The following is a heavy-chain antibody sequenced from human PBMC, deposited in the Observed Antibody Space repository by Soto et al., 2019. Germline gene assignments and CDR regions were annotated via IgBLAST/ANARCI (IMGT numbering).Heavy chain of an antibody. V-gene: IGHV1-3*01. Sequence: VASVKVSCKASGYTFTSYAMHWVRQAPGQRLEWMGWINAGNGNTKYSQKFQGRVTITRDTSASTAYMEPSSLRSEDTAVYYCARDKPMVRGVKLFDYWGQGTLVTVSS. CDR1: GYTFTSYA. CDR3: ARDKPMVRGVKLFDY. CDR2: INAGNGNT. J-gene: IGHJ4*02. D-gene: IGHD3-10*01.